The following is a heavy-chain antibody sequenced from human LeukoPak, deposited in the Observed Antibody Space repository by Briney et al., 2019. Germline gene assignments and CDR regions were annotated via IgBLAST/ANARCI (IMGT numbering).Heavy chain of an antibody. Sequence: ASVKVSCKASGYTFTSYGISWVRQAPGQGLEWMGWISAYNGNTTYAQKLQGRVTMTTDTSTSTAYMELRSLRSDDTAVYYCARDLGEMATAYFDYWGQGTLVTVSS. D-gene: IGHD5-24*01. CDR2: ISAYNGNT. CDR3: ARDLGEMATAYFDY. CDR1: GYTFTSYG. V-gene: IGHV1-18*01. J-gene: IGHJ4*02.